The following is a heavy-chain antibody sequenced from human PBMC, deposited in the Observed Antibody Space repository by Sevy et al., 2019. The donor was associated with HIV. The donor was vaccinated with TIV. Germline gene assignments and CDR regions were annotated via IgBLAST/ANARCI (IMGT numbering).Heavy chain of an antibody. Sequence: GGSLRLSCTASGVTFSDYYMSWIRQAPGKGLEGVSYFSTSSSNTNYPDPVKGRFTISRDNAKNSLYLQMNSLRAEDTAVYYCARVRYNYGQKYFDYWGHGTLVTVSS. V-gene: IGHV3-11*06. CDR1: GVTFSDYY. J-gene: IGHJ4*01. D-gene: IGHD5-18*01. CDR3: ARVRYNYGQKYFDY. CDR2: FSTSSSNT.